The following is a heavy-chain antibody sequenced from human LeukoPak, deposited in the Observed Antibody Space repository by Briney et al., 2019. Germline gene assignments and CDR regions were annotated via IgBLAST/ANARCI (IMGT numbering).Heavy chain of an antibody. J-gene: IGHJ1*01. CDR2: ISSSGSTI. Sequence: PGGSLRLSCAASGFTFSDYYMSWIRQAPGKGLEWVPYISSSGSTIYYADSVKGRFTISRDNAKNSLYLQMNSLRAEDTAVYYCARVRGASSPEYFQHWGQGTLVTVSS. V-gene: IGHV3-11*01. CDR3: ARVRGASSPEYFQH. D-gene: IGHD6-13*01. CDR1: GFTFSDYY.